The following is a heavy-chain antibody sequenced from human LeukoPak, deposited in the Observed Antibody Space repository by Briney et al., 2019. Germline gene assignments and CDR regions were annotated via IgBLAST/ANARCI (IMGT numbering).Heavy chain of an antibody. D-gene: IGHD1-26*01. J-gene: IGHJ3*02. CDR2: INPNSGGT. Sequence: ASVKVSCKASGYNFTGYYMHWVRQAPGQGLEWMGWINPNSGGTNYAQKFQGRVTMTRDMSISTAYMELSSLRSEDTAVYYCETESYGGSYLYVLDIWGQGTMVPVS. CDR3: ETESYGGSYLYVLDI. V-gene: IGHV1-2*02. CDR1: GYNFTGYY.